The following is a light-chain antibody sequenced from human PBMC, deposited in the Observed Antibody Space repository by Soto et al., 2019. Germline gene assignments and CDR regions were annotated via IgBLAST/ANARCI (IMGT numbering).Light chain of an antibody. CDR1: TSNIGNNY. V-gene: IGLV1-51*02. J-gene: IGLJ1*01. CDR2: END. CDR3: WTWDSSRGGYV. Sequence: QSVLTQPPSVSAAPGQTVTISCSGSTSNIGNNYVSWFQQLPGTAPKLLIYENDKRPSGIPDRFSGSTSGTSATLGITGLQTGDEADYYCWTWDSSRGGYVFATGTKLTVL.